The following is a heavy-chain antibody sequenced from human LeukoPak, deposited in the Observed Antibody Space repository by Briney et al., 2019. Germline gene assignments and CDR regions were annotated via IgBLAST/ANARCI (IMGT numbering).Heavy chain of an antibody. CDR2: ISSSGSDI. CDR1: GFTLRSYE. J-gene: IGHJ4*02. CDR3: ARDYGGGSPFDY. V-gene: IGHV3-48*03. D-gene: IGHD4-23*01. Sequence: GGSLRLSCAASGFTLRSYEMIWVRQAPGKGLEWVSYISSSGSDIYYADSVKGRFTISRDNAKNSLYLHMNSLRAEDTAVYYCARDYGGGSPFDYWGQGTLVTVSS.